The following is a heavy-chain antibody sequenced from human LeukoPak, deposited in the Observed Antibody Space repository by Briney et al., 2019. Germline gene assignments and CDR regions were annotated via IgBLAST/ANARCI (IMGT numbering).Heavy chain of an antibody. CDR3: AKVGSNYDFWSGYFNDYYYYYMDV. J-gene: IGHJ6*03. V-gene: IGHV3-23*01. CDR1: GFTFSSYA. CDR2: ISGSGGST. Sequence: GGSLRLSCAASGFTFSSYAMSWVRQAPGKGLEWVSAISGSGGSTYYADSVRGRFTISRDNSKNTLYLQMNSLRAEDTAVYYCAKVGSNYDFWSGYFNDYYYYYMDVWGKGTTVTVSS. D-gene: IGHD3-3*01.